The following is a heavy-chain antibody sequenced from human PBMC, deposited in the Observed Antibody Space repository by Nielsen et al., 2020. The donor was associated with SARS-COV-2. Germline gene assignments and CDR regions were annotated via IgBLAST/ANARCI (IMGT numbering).Heavy chain of an antibody. Sequence: SLKISCAASGFTCDDYAMHWVRQAPGKGLEWVSGISWNSGSIGYADSVKGRFTISRDNAKNSMSLQMNSLRVEDTALYYCATSVAGTAGDYYGMDVWGQGTMVTVSS. V-gene: IGHV3-9*01. CDR1: GFTCDDYA. CDR2: ISWNSGSI. J-gene: IGHJ6*02. CDR3: ATSVAGTAGDYYGMDV. D-gene: IGHD6-19*01.